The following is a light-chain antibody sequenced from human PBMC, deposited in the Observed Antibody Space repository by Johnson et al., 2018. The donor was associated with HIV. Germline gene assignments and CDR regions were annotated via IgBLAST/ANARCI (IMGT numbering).Light chain of an antibody. CDR1: SSNIGRNY. CDR3: GTWDISLSSLYV. CDR2: DNN. Sequence: QSVLTQPPSVSAAPGQKVTISCSGSSSNIGRNYVSWYQQLPGTAPKLLIYDNNKRPSGIPDRFSGSKSGTSATLGITGLQTGDEADYYCGTWDISLSSLYVFGTGTKVTVL. V-gene: IGLV1-51*01. J-gene: IGLJ1*01.